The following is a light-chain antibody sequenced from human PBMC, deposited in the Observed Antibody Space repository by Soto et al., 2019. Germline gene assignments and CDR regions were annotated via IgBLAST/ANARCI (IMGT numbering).Light chain of an antibody. V-gene: IGLV1-40*01. J-gene: IGLJ2*01. CDR1: SSNIGAGYD. Sequence: QSVLTQPPSVSGAPGQRVTISCTGSSSNIGAGYDVHWYQQLPGTAPKLLIYGNSNRPSGVPVRFSGSKSGTSASLAITGLQAEDEADYYCQSYDSSLFLFGGGTQLTVL. CDR3: QSYDSSLFL. CDR2: GNS.